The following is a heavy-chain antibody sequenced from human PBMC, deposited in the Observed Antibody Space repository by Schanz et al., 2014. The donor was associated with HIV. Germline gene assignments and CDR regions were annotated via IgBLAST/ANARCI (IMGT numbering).Heavy chain of an antibody. CDR3: TPSISTGYMELRRLRPDDPAVYYCARESRLYCSATSCLRFYALDA. J-gene: IGHJ6*02. V-gene: IGHV1-2*02. Sequence: QVQLVQSGVEVKKPGASVKVSCKASGYTFYDYYIHWVRQAPGQGLEWMGWINPNSGGTNYAQKVQGRVTMTRDTPPPTHPPQNQAHKSHGRVTTTGTPSISTGYMELRRLRPDDPAVYYCARESRLYCSATSCLRFYALDAWAKGPRSPSP. CDR2: INPNSGGT. D-gene: IGHD1-26*01. CDR1: GYTFYDYY.